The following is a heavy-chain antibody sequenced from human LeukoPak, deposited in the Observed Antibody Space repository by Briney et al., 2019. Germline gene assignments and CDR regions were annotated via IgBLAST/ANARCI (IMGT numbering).Heavy chain of an antibody. CDR1: GFTFSSYE. J-gene: IGHJ4*02. CDR2: IGSSDSTT. CDR3: AGADRSHCSSTSCYFYY. D-gene: IGHD2-2*01. V-gene: IGHV3-48*03. Sequence: GGSLRLSCVASGFTFSSYEMNWVHQAPGKGLEWLSYIGSSDSTTHYADSVKGRFTISRDNAKNSLYLQMNSLRVEDTAVYYCAGADRSHCSSTSCYFYYWGQGTLVTVSS.